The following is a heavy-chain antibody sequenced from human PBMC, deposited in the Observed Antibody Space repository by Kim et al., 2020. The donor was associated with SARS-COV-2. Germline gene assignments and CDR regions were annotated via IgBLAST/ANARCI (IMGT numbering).Heavy chain of an antibody. CDR2: IYSGGST. CDR1: GFTVSSNY. V-gene: IGHV3-53*01. J-gene: IGHJ6*02. D-gene: IGHD3-10*01. CDR3: ARGGGFMVRGVIITYGGMDV. Sequence: GGSLRLSCAASGFTVSSNYMSWVRQAPGKGLEWVSVIYSGGSTYYADSVKGRFTISRDNSKNTLYLQMNSLRAEDTAVYYCARGGGFMVRGVIITYGGMDVWGQGTTVTVSS.